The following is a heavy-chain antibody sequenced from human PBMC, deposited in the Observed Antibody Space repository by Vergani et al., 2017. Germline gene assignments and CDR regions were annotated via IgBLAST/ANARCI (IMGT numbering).Heavy chain of an antibody. J-gene: IGHJ4*02. CDR3: ARSYYDFWSGSVDY. CDR2: IYWNDDK. Sequence: QITLKESGPTLVKPTQTLTLTCTFSGFSLSTSGVGVGWIRQPPGKALEWLALIYWNDDKRYSPSLKSRLTITKDTSKNQVVLTMTNMYPVDTATYYCARSYYDFWSGSVDYWGQGTLVTVSS. D-gene: IGHD3-3*01. CDR1: GFSLSTSGVG. V-gene: IGHV2-5*01.